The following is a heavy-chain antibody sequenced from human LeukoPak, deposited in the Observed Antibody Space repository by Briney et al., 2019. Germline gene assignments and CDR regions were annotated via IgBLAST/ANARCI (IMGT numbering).Heavy chain of an antibody. Sequence: GGSLRLSCAAPGFTFSDYYMSWIRQAPGKGLEWVSYISSSGSTIYYADSVKGRFTISRDNAKNSLYLQMNSLRAEDTAVYYCARAGYGDRPYYYYMDVWGKGTTVTVSS. V-gene: IGHV3-11*04. CDR2: ISSSGSTI. D-gene: IGHD4-17*01. CDR3: ARAGYGDRPYYYYMDV. J-gene: IGHJ6*03. CDR1: GFTFSDYY.